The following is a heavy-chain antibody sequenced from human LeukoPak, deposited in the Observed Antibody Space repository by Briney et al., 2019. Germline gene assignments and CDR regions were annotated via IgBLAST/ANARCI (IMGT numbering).Heavy chain of an antibody. Sequence: GGSLRLSCAASGFTFSSYAMSWVRQAPGKGLEWVSAISGSGGSTYYADSVKGRFTISRDNSKNTLYLQMNSLRAEDTAVYYCAKATGVIGYYYDSSGYPMASDAFDIWGQGTMVTVSS. CDR2: ISGSGGST. V-gene: IGHV3-23*01. CDR1: GFTFSSYA. J-gene: IGHJ3*02. CDR3: AKATGVIGYYYDSSGYPMASDAFDI. D-gene: IGHD3-22*01.